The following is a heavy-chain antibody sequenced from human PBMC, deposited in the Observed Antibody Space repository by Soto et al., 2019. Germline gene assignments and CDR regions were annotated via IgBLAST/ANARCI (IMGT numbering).Heavy chain of an antibody. J-gene: IGHJ6*02. CDR1: GVSITSYY. D-gene: IGHD2-15*01. V-gene: IGHV4-4*07. CDR3: ARVPVAVAATEDYYGLDV. Sequence: ASETLSLTCSVSGVSITSYYWSWIRQSAGGGLEWMGRINTDGLSTYSPSFKSRLTMSLDTSKNQVSLGLISVTAADTAVYFCARVPVAVAATEDYYGLDVWGQGTTVTVSS. CDR2: INTDGLS.